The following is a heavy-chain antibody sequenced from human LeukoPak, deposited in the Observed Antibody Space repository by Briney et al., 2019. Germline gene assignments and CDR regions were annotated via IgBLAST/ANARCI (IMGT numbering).Heavy chain of an antibody. CDR1: GFTFNSYS. J-gene: IGHJ2*01. Sequence: GGSLRLSCAASGFTFNSYSMNWVRQAPGKGLEWVSYISPSSSTIYYADSVKGRFTISRDNAKNSLSLQMNSLRDEDTAVHYCARRAYCGGDCYSGDIDLWGRGTLVTVSS. V-gene: IGHV3-48*02. CDR2: ISPSSSTI. D-gene: IGHD2-21*02. CDR3: ARRAYCGGDCYSGDIDL.